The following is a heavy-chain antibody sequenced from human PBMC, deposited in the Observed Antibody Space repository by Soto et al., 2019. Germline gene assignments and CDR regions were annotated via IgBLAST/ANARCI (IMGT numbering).Heavy chain of an antibody. CDR1: GGSISSSSYY. CDR2: IYYSGST. D-gene: IGHD6-6*01. J-gene: IGHJ6*02. Sequence: KTSETLSLTCTVSGGSISSSSYYWGWIRQPPGKGLEWIGSIYYSGSTYYNPSLKSRVTISVDTSKNQFSLKLSSVTAADTAVYYCARRISSSSIPLLHYYYGMDVWGQGTTVTVSS. V-gene: IGHV4-39*01. CDR3: ARRISSSSIPLLHYYYGMDV.